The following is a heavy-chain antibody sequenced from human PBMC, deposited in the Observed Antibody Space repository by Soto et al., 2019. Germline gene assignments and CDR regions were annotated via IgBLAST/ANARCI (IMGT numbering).Heavy chain of an antibody. J-gene: IGHJ2*01. D-gene: IGHD6-13*01. CDR3: ARGRGSSGDYWYFDL. CDR1: GFTFSSYW. CDR2: INSDGSST. Sequence: EVQLVESGGGLVQPGGSLRLSCAASGFTFSSYWMHWVRQAPGKGLVWVSRINSDGSSTSYADSVKGRFTISRDNAKNTLYLQMNSLRAEDTAVYYCARGRGSSGDYWYFDLWGRGTLVTVSS. V-gene: IGHV3-74*01.